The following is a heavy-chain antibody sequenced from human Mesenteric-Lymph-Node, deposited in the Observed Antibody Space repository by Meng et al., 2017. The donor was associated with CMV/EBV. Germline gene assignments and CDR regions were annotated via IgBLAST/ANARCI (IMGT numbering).Heavy chain of an antibody. CDR3: AKDIAFYSGMDV. CDR2: ISGSGDKT. D-gene: IGHD3-16*02. V-gene: IGHV3-23*01. J-gene: IGHJ6*02. Sequence: GESLKISCAASGFTFSTYTINWIRQAPGEGPEWVSAISGSGDKTYFADSVKGRFTISRDNAKNSLYLQMNSLRAEDTALYYCAKDIAFYSGMDVWGQGTTVTVSS. CDR1: GFTFSTYT.